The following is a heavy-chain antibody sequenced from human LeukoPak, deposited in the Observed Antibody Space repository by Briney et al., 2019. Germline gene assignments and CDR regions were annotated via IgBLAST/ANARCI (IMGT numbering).Heavy chain of an antibody. CDR1: GYTFTSYD. CDR2: TNPNSGNT. Sequence: ASVKVSCKASGYTFTSYDINWVRQATGQGLEWMGWTNPNSGNTGYAQKFQGRVTMTRNTSISTAYMELSSLRSEDTAVYYCARYGSGSYYNWYYYYYYGMDVWGQGTTVTVSS. J-gene: IGHJ6*02. D-gene: IGHD3-10*01. CDR3: ARYGSGSYYNWYYYYYYGMDV. V-gene: IGHV1-8*01.